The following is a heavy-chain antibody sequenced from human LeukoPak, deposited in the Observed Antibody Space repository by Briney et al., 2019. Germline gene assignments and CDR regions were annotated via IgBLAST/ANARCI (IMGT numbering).Heavy chain of an antibody. Sequence: PGGSLRLSCAASGFTFSSYEMNWVRQAPGKGLEWVSYISSSGSTIYYADSVKGRLTVSRDNAKNSLYLQLNSLRAEDTAVYYCAREGYSGSYFEYWGQGTLVTVSS. J-gene: IGHJ4*02. D-gene: IGHD1-26*01. CDR3: AREGYSGSYFEY. V-gene: IGHV3-48*03. CDR2: ISSSGSTI. CDR1: GFTFSSYE.